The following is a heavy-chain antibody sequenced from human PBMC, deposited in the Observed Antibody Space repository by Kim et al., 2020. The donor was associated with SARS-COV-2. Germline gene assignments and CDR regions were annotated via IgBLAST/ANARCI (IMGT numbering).Heavy chain of an antibody. D-gene: IGHD3-10*01. Sequence: SETLSLTCAVYGGPFNDDYWSWIRQPPGKGLEWIGEINRSGGTNYSPSLKSRVTISVDTFKNQFSLHLNSVTAAVTAVYYCARRVTRFYYMDVWDKGATVTVSS. V-gene: IGHV4-34*01. CDR2: INRSGGT. CDR1: GGPFNDDY. J-gene: IGHJ6*03. CDR3: ARRVTRFYYMDV.